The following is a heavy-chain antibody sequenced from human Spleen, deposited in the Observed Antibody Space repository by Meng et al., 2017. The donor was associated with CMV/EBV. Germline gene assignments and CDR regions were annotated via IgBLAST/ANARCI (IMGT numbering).Heavy chain of an antibody. CDR3: AKAFSASWYREYYDD. J-gene: IGHJ4*02. Sequence: LSLTCAASEFTFSNFAMSWVRQAPGRGLAWVSAITASGGSTYYADSVKGRFTVSRDNSNNTLYLQMNRLRAEDTAVYFCAKAFSASWYREYYDDWGQGTLVTVSS. CDR2: ITASGGST. D-gene: IGHD6-13*01. V-gene: IGHV3-23*01. CDR1: EFTFSNFA.